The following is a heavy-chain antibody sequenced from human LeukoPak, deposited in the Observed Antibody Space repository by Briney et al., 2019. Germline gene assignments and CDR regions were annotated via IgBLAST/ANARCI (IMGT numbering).Heavy chain of an antibody. V-gene: IGHV3-48*04. Sequence: GGSLRLSCVASGFTFSSYSMNWVRQAPGKGLEWVSYISSSSSTIYYADSVKGRFTISRDDAKNSLYLQMNSLRAEDTAVYYCARAAAGGYYYMDVWGKGTTVTVSS. CDR2: ISSSSSTI. CDR3: ARAAAGGYYYMDV. D-gene: IGHD6-13*01. J-gene: IGHJ6*03. CDR1: GFTFSSYS.